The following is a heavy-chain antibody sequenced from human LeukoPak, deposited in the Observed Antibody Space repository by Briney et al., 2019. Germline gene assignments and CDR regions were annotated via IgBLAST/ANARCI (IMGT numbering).Heavy chain of an antibody. CDR2: ISAYNGNT. CDR1: GYTFTSYG. Sequence: VSVKVSCKASGYTFTSYGISWVRQAPGQGLEWMGWISAYNGNTNYAQKLQGRVTMTTDTSTSTAYMELRSLRSDDTAVYYCARDSGYCSGGSCYGGAFDIWGQGTMVTVSS. V-gene: IGHV1-18*01. D-gene: IGHD2-15*01. J-gene: IGHJ3*02. CDR3: ARDSGYCSGGSCYGGAFDI.